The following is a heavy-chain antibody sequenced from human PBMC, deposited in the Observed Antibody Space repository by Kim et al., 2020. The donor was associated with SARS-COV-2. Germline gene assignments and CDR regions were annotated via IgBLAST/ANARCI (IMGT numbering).Heavy chain of an antibody. Sequence: PSLKSRFTISVDTSKNQFSLKLSSVTAADTAVYYCARGRGYYDSSGYYRFWSQGTLVTVSS. V-gene: IGHV4-34*01. D-gene: IGHD3-22*01. CDR3: ARGRGYYDSSGYYRF. J-gene: IGHJ4*02.